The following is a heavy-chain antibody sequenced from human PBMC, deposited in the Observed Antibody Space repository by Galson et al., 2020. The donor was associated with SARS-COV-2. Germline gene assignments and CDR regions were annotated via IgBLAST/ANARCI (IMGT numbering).Heavy chain of an antibody. Sequence: ASETLSLTCSVSGGSISPFYWSWIRKSPGKGLEWIGHIYYTGRTKFNPSLQSRVTIVLDTAKKQFSLNLKSVTIADTALYYCARHGASSGWYEGIDYWGQGTLVTVSS. J-gene: IGHJ4*02. CDR3: ARHGASSGWYEGIDY. CDR2: IYYTGRT. D-gene: IGHD6-19*01. V-gene: IGHV4-59*01. CDR1: GGSISPFY.